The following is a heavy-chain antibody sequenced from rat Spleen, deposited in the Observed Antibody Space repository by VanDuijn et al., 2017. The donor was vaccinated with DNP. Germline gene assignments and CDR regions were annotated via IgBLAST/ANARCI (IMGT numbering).Heavy chain of an antibody. CDR3: ARPFYSNYFTYFDY. CDR2: ISYDGTIT. D-gene: IGHD1-2*01. CDR1: GFTFSNYY. Sequence: EVQLVESGGGLVQPGRSMKLSCAASGFTFSNYYMAWVRQAPTKGLEWVAYISYDGTITYYGDSVKGRFTISRDNAKSTLYLQMDSLRSEDTATYYCARPFYSNYFTYFDYWGQGVLVTVSS. V-gene: IGHV5-22*01. J-gene: IGHJ2*01.